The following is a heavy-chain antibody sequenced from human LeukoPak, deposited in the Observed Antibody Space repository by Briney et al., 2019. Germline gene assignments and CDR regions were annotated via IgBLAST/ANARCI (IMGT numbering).Heavy chain of an antibody. J-gene: IGHJ4*02. D-gene: IGHD6-13*01. CDR3: ARRVGIAAAGTEDY. V-gene: IGHV4-39*01. Sequence: PSETLSLTCTVSGGSISSSSYYWGWIRQPPGNGLEWIGSIYYSGSTYYNPSLKSRVTISVDTSKNQFSLKLSSVTAADTAVYYCARRVGIAAAGTEDYWGQGTLVTVSS. CDR2: IYYSGST. CDR1: GGSISSSSYY.